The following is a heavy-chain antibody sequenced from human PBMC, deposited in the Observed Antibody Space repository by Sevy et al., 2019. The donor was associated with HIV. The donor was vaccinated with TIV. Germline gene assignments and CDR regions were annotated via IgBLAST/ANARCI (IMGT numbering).Heavy chain of an antibody. Sequence: SETLSLTCAVYGGSFSGYYWSWIRQPPGKGLEWIGEINHSGSTNYNPSLKSRVTISVDTSKNQFSLKLSSVTAADTAVYYCARCLPGPAAMFYYYYYYGMDVWGQGTTVTVSS. V-gene: IGHV4-34*01. CDR3: ARCLPGPAAMFYYYYYYGMDV. CDR2: INHSGST. CDR1: GGSFSGYY. J-gene: IGHJ6*02. D-gene: IGHD2-2*01.